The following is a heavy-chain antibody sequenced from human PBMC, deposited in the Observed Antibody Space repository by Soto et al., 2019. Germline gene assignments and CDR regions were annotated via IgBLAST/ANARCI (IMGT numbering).Heavy chain of an antibody. CDR3: ARVGVVTAAGTSDY. V-gene: IGHV3-23*01. CDR2: ISGSGGST. J-gene: IGHJ4*02. Sequence: GGSLRLSCAASGFTFSSYAMSWVRQAPGKGLEWVSAISGSGGSTYYADSVKGRFTISRDNAKNSLYLQMNSLTAEDTAVYYCARVGVVTAAGTSDYWGQGTLV. D-gene: IGHD6-13*01. CDR1: GFTFSSYA.